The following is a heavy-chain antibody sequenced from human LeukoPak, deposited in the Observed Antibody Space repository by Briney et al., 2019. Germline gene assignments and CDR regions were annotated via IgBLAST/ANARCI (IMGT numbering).Heavy chain of an antibody. Sequence: PSETLSLTCSVSGGSISSKTYFWGWIRQPPGKGLEWIGRIYTSGSTNYNPSLKSRVTISVDTSKNQFSLKLSSVTAADTAVYYCARSDSGSSTFYYYYYMDVWGKGTTVTVSS. CDR1: GGSISSKTYF. J-gene: IGHJ6*03. D-gene: IGHD1-26*01. CDR2: IYTSGST. V-gene: IGHV4-61*05. CDR3: ARSDSGSSTFYYYYYMDV.